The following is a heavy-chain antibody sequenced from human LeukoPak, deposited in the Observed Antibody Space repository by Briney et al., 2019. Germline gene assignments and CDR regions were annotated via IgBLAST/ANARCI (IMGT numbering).Heavy chain of an antibody. CDR1: GGSVSSGGYY. J-gene: IGHJ4*02. Sequence: SETLSLTCTVSGGSVSSGGYYWSWIRQPPGKGLEWIGEINHSGSTNYNPSLKSRVTISVDTSKNQFSLKLSSVTAADTAVYYCARASSGWYEFDYWGQGTLVTVSS. CDR3: ARASSGWYEFDY. D-gene: IGHD6-19*01. V-gene: IGHV4-61*08. CDR2: INHSGST.